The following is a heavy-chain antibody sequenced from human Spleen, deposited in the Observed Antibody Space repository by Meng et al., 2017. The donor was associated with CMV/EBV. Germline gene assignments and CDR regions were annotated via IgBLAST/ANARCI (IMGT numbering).Heavy chain of an antibody. D-gene: IGHD3-16*01. V-gene: IGHV4-4*02. J-gene: IGHJ4*02. CDR3: AGHFGFSLAS. CDR2: IHHSGET. Sequence: SETLSLTCDVSGDSISSNWWSWVRQPPGMGLEWMGEIHHSGETNYNPSLWSRVSISVDRARNQLSLRLTSVTAADTAVYYCAGHFGFSLASWGQGTLVTVSS. CDR1: GDSISSNW.